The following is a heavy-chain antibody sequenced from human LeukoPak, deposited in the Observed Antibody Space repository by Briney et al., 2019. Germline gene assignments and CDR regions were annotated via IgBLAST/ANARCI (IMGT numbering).Heavy chain of an antibody. CDR1: GGSISSYY. D-gene: IGHD5-12*01. CDR3: AGGTYSGYPPGSFDF. J-gene: IGHJ4*02. CDR2: IYYSGST. Sequence: SETLSLTCTVSGGSISSYYWSWIRQPPGKGLEWIGYIYYSGSTNYNPSLKSRVTISVDTSKNQFSLNLSSVTAADTAVYFCAGGTYSGYPPGSFDFWGQGTLVTVSS. V-gene: IGHV4-59*01.